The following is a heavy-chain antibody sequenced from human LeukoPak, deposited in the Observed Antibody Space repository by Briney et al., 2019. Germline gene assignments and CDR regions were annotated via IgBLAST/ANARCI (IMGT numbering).Heavy chain of an antibody. D-gene: IGHD2-2*01. Sequence: SETLPLTCTVSGGSISSSSYYWGWIRPPPGKGLEWIGSIYYSGSTYYNPSLKSRVTISVDTSKNQFSLKLSSVTAADTAVYYCARRDKGRPSPTDYWGQGTLVTVSS. CDR1: GGSISSSSYY. V-gene: IGHV4-39*01. J-gene: IGHJ4*02. CDR2: IYYSGST. CDR3: ARRDKGRPSPTDY.